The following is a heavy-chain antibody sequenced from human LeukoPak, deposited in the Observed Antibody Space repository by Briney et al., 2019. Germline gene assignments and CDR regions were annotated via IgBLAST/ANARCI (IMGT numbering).Heavy chain of an antibody. D-gene: IGHD6-19*01. J-gene: IGHJ4*02. CDR3: ARVESSSGWDNPLDY. Sequence: SETLSLTCTVSGGSISSHYWSWIRQPPGKGLEWIGYIYYSGSTNYNPSPKSRVTISVDTSKNQFSLKLSSVTAADTAVYYCARVESSSGWDNPLDYWGQGTLVTVSS. CDR2: IYYSGST. CDR1: GGSISSHY. V-gene: IGHV4-59*11.